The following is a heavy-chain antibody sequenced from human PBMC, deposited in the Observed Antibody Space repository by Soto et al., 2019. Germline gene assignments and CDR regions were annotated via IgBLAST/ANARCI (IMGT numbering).Heavy chain of an antibody. D-gene: IGHD3-3*01. CDR3: ASTSTPEHVLRFMEWTRQAFDI. V-gene: IGHV3-11*06. J-gene: IGHJ3*02. CDR2: ISSSSSYT. CDR1: GFTFSDYY. Sequence: PGGSLRLSCAASGFTFSDYYMSWIRQAPGKGLEWVSYISSSSSYTNYADSVKGRFTISRDNAKNSLYLQMNSLRAEDTAVYYCASTSTPEHVLRFMEWTRQAFDIWGQGTMVTVSS.